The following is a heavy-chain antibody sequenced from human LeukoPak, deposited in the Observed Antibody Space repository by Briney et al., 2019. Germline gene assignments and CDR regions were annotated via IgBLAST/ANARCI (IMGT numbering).Heavy chain of an antibody. CDR3: ARVKRYYYDSSGPLGLYFDY. D-gene: IGHD3-22*01. CDR1: GGSFSGYY. V-gene: IGHV4-34*01. CDR2: INHSGST. J-gene: IGHJ4*02. Sequence: SETLSLTCAVYGGSFSGYYWSWIRQPPGKGLEWIGEINHSGSTNYNPSLKSRVTISVDTSKNQFSLKLSSVTAADTAVYYCARVKRYYYDSSGPLGLYFDYWGQGTLVTVSS.